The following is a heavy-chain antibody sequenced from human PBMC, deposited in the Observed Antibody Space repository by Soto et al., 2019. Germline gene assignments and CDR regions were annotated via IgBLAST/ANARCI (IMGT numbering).Heavy chain of an antibody. CDR1: GFSFSNYA. CDR2: ISYDGTNK. J-gene: IGHJ4*02. CDR3: ATPPGGETIGVGAAG. Sequence: QVQLVESGGGVVQPGRSLRLSCAASGFSFSNYAMHWVRQAPDKGLEWVAIISYDGTNKYHADSVKGRFTISRDNSKNPLYLKMKGGKTGDGGVFYGATPPGGETIGVGAAGGAQETLVTVSS. V-gene: IGHV3-30-3*01. D-gene: IGHD3-16*01.